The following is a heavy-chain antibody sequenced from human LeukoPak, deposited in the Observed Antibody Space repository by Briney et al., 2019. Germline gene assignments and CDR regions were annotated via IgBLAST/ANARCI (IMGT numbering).Heavy chain of an antibody. V-gene: IGHV4-59*08. Sequence: SAPLSLTCTVAGVSTRSYYWSLLRQPPGKRLERGRFIFYGGTTDSNPSLKSRVTISVDTSKNPFSLKLSSVTAADTAVYYCARHGRSGGFYAYFDSWGQGTLVTVSS. CDR1: GVSTRSYY. J-gene: IGHJ4*02. CDR2: IFYGGTT. CDR3: ARHGRSGGFYAYFDS. D-gene: IGHD1-26*01.